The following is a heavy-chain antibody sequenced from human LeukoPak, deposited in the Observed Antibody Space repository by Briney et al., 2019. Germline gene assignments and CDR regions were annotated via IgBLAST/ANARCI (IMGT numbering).Heavy chain of an antibody. D-gene: IGHD2-2*01. J-gene: IGHJ6*04. CDR2: ISSSSSYI. CDR3: ARDRLGYCSSTSCYFHGMGV. CDR1: GFTFSSYS. Sequence: GGSLRLSCAASGFTFSSYSMNWVRQAPGKGLEWVSSISSSSSYIYYADSVKGRFTISRDNAKNSLYLQMNSLRAEDTAVYYCARDRLGYCSSTSCYFHGMGVWGKGTTVTVSS. V-gene: IGHV3-21*01.